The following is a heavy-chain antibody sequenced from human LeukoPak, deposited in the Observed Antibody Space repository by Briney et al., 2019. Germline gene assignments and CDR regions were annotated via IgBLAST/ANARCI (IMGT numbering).Heavy chain of an antibody. CDR3: VRDVSRRIGMDV. V-gene: IGHV3-21*01. J-gene: IGHJ6*02. CDR1: GFIFNSYT. D-gene: IGHD2-15*01. Sequence: PGGSLRLSCAASGFIFNSYTMNWVRQAPGKGLEWVATISPASTYIWYRDSVKGRCTISRDNVKNSLYLQIDSLRAEDTAVYYCVRDVSRRIGMDVWGQGTTVTVSS. CDR2: ISPASTYI.